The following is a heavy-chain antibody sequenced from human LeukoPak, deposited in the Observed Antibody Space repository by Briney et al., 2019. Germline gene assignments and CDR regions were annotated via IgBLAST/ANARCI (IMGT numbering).Heavy chain of an antibody. J-gene: IGHJ1*01. D-gene: IGHD3-10*01. V-gene: IGHV1-2*02. CDR3: ARVLGYGSGSYYADEYFQH. CDR1: GYTFTGYY. Sequence: GASVKVSCKASGYTFTGYYMHWVRQAPGQGLEWMGWINPNSGGTNYAQKFQGRVTMTRDTSISTAYMELSRLRSDDTAVYYCARVLGYGSGSYYADEYFQHWGQGTLVTVSS. CDR2: INPNSGGT.